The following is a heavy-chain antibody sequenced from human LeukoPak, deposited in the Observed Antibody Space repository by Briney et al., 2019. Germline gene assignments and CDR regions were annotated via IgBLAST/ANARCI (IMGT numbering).Heavy chain of an antibody. CDR1: GYTFTSYD. Sequence: GASVTVSCKASGYTFTSYDMNWVRQATGQGLEWMGWMNPNKGNTGYAQKFQGRVTMTRNSSISTAYMELRSLRSEDTAVYYCARDRNYYDSSGYRLGKYDAFDIWGQGTMVTVSS. D-gene: IGHD3-22*01. CDR3: ARDRNYYDSSGYRLGKYDAFDI. V-gene: IGHV1-8*01. J-gene: IGHJ3*02. CDR2: MNPNKGNT.